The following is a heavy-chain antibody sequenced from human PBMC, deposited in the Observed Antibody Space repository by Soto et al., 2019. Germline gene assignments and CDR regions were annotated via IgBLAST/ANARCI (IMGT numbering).Heavy chain of an antibody. CDR1: GGSISSYY. V-gene: IGHV4-59*01. CDR2: IYYSGST. J-gene: IGHJ6*02. CDR3: ARDDTAAAAIYGMDV. Sequence: SETLSLTCTVSGGSISSYYWSWIRQPPGKGLEWIGYIYYSGSTNYNPSLKSRVTISVDTSKNQFSLKLSSVTAADTAVYYCARDDTAAAAIYGMDVWGQGTTVTVSS. D-gene: IGHD6-13*01.